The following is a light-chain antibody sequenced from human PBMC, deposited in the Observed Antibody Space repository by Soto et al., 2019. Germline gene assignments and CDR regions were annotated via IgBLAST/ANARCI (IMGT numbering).Light chain of an antibody. CDR2: KAS. CDR3: QQYNSQST. CDR1: ESIDSW. J-gene: IGKJ1*01. Sequence: DIQMTQSPSTLSASVGDRVTITCRASESIDSWLAWHQQKPGRAPKLLISKASSLESGVPSNFSGSGSGTEFTLTISSLQPEDFATYYCQQYNSQSTFGQGTKVDIK. V-gene: IGKV1-5*03.